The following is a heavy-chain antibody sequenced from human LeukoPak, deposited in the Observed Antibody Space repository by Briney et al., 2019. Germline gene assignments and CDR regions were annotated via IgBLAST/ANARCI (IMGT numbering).Heavy chain of an antibody. CDR2: ITPSGST. CDR3: AGEPGYCSGGSCYGGWFDT. CDR1: GGSFSGYY. J-gene: IGHJ5*02. D-gene: IGHD2-15*01. V-gene: IGHV4-34*01. Sequence: SETLSLTCAVYGGSFSGYYWSWIRQPPGKGLEWIGEITPSGSTHYNPSLKSRVTISGDTSKNQFSLKLSSVTAADTAVYYCAGEPGYCSGGSCYGGWFDTLGQGTPVTGSS.